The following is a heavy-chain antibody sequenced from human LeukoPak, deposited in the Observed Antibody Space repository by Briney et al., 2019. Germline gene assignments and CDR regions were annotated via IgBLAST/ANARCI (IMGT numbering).Heavy chain of an antibody. V-gene: IGHV1-8*01. Sequence: ASVKVSCKASGYTFTSYDINWVRQATGQGLEWMGWMNPNSGNTGYAQKFQGRVTMTRNTSISTAYMELSSLRSEDTAVYYCARDAGPFSGSYLDYWGQGTLVTVSS. CDR1: GYTFTSYD. CDR2: MNPNSGNT. CDR3: ARDAGPFSGSYLDY. J-gene: IGHJ4*02. D-gene: IGHD1-26*01.